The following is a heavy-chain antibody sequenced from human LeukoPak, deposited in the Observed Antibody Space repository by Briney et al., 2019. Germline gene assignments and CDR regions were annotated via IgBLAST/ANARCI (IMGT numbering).Heavy chain of an antibody. V-gene: IGHV4-39*01. CDR3: ARHEWGITNAFDI. Sequence: SETLSLTCTVSGDSMTSSSYYWGWIRQPPGKGLEWVGSIYYSGSSYYNPSLKSRVTIFVDTSKNQFSLNLTSVTAADTAVYYCARHEWGITNAFDIWGQGTMVTVSS. J-gene: IGHJ3*02. D-gene: IGHD1-14*01. CDR1: GDSMTSSSYY. CDR2: IYYSGSS.